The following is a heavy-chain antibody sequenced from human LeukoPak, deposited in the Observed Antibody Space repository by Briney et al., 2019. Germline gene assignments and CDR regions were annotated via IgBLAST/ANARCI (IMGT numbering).Heavy chain of an antibody. Sequence: SETLSLTCTVSGGSISSSSYYWGWIRQPPGKGLEWIGTIYYSGSPYYNPSLKSRVTISVDTSKNQFSLKLSSVAAADTAVYYCARDLGGDITYWGQGTLVTVSS. CDR3: ARDLGGDITY. CDR2: IYYSGSP. CDR1: GGSISSSSYY. J-gene: IGHJ4*02. D-gene: IGHD5-12*01. V-gene: IGHV4-39*07.